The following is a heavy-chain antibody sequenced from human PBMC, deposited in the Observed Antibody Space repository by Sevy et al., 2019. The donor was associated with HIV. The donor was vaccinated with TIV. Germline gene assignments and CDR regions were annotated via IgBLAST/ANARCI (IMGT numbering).Heavy chain of an antibody. CDR2: IRRRAFGGTI. CDR1: GFTFGDYA. D-gene: IGHD3-22*01. Sequence: GGSLRLSCTASGFTFGDYAVGWFRQAPGKGLEWVSFIRRRAFGGTIEYAASVKCRFTISKDDSQSTAYLQMNSLKTEYTAVYYCTRAEQYEYDSTSYYDYFDYWGQGTLVTVSS. CDR3: TRAEQYEYDSTSYYDYFDY. J-gene: IGHJ4*02. V-gene: IGHV3-49*03.